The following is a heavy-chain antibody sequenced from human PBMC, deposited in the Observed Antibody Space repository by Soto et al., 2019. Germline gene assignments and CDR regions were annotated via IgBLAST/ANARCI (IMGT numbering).Heavy chain of an antibody. Sequence: GGSLRLSCAASGFTFSSYWMSWVRQAPGKGLEWVANIKQDGSEKYYVDSVKGRFTISRDNAKNSLYLQMNSLRAEDTAVYYCARDTVTYVPYYYYYMDVWGKGTTVTVSS. J-gene: IGHJ6*03. V-gene: IGHV3-7*01. D-gene: IGHD4-17*01. CDR2: IKQDGSEK. CDR1: GFTFSSYW. CDR3: ARDTVTYVPYYYYYMDV.